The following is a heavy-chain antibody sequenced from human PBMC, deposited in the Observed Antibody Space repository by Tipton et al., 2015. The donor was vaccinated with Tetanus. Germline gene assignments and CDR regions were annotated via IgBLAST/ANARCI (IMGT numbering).Heavy chain of an antibody. J-gene: IGHJ6*02. Sequence: TLSLTCTVSGGSISSSSYYWGWIRQPPGKGLEWIGSIYYSGSTYYNPSLKSRVTISVDTSKNQFSLKLSSVTAADTAVYYCARSGAGASEYYYYGMDVWGQGTTVTVSS. CDR2: IYYSGST. V-gene: IGHV4-39*01. CDR3: ARSGAGASEYYYYGMDV. CDR1: GGSISSSSYY. D-gene: IGHD3-10*01.